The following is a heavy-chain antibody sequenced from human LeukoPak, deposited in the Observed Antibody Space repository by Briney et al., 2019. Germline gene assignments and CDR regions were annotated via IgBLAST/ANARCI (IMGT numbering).Heavy chain of an antibody. D-gene: IGHD3-3*01. J-gene: IGHJ4*02. V-gene: IGHV4-30-4*08. CDR1: GGSISSGDYY. CDR3: ARDRGIFGVVIFDY. CDR2: IYYSGSA. Sequence: SETLSLTCTVSGGSISSGDYYWSWIRQPPGKGLEWIGYIYYSGSAYYNPSLKSRVTISVDTSKNQFSLKLSSVTAADTAVYYCARDRGIFGVVIFDYWGQGTLVTDSS.